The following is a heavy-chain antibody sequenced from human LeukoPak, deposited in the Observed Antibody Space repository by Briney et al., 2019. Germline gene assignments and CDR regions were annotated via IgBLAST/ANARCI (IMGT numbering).Heavy chain of an antibody. CDR1: GFTFSSYA. CDR2: ISGSGGST. V-gene: IGHV3-23*01. Sequence: PGGSLRLSCAAPGFTFSSYAMSWVRQAPGKGLEWVSAISGSGGSTYYADSVKGRFTIPRDNSKNTLYLQMNSLRAEDTAVYYCAKDSTGVYDRSGYYYSPSFDYWGQGTLVTVSS. D-gene: IGHD3-22*01. CDR3: AKDSTGVYDRSGYYYSPSFDY. J-gene: IGHJ4*02.